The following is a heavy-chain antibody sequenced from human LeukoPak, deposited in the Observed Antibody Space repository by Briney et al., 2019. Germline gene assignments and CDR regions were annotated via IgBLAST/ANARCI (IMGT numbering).Heavy chain of an antibody. CDR2: TSSNGGST. Sequence: PGGSLRLSCAASGFTFSSYAMHWVRQAPGKGLEYVSATSSNGGSTYYANSVKGRFTISRDNSKNTLYLQMGSLRAEDMAVYYCARTSVAGTIWGQGTLVTVSS. J-gene: IGHJ4*02. V-gene: IGHV3-64*01. D-gene: IGHD6-19*01. CDR1: GFTFSSYA. CDR3: ARTSVAGTI.